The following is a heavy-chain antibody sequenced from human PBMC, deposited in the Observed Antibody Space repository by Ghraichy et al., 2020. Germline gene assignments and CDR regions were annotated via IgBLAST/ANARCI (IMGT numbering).Heavy chain of an antibody. J-gene: IGHJ4*02. V-gene: IGHV3-72*01. Sequence: GGSLRLSCAASGFTFSDHYMDWVRQAPGKGLEWVGRTRNKANSYTTEYAASVKGRFTISRDDSKNSLYLQMNSLKTEDTAVYYCARDPQGLGWDYWGQGTLVTVSS. CDR2: TRNKANSYTT. D-gene: IGHD2-15*01. CDR1: GFTFSDHY. CDR3: ARDPQGLGWDY.